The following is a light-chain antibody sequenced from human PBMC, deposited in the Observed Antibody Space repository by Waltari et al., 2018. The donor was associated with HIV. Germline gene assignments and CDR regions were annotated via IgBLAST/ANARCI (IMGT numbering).Light chain of an antibody. Sequence: EIVVTQVPAALSVSPGERASLSCIASQSVSTNLAWYHQGSGQAPRLLISDSSNRATGVPDRFSGSGSGTHFTLTISSLQSEDSGVYYCQQYSDWPRAFGLGTKVEV. CDR2: DSS. J-gene: IGKJ1*01. CDR1: QSVSTN. CDR3: QQYSDWPRA. V-gene: IGKV3-15*01.